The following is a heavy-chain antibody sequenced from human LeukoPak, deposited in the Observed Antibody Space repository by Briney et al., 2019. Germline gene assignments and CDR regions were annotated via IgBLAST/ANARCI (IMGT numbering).Heavy chain of an antibody. D-gene: IGHD3-22*01. CDR2: IFTSGIT. CDR1: GGSISIYY. Sequence: SETLSLTCTVSGGSISIYYWNWIRQPAGKGLEWIGRIFTSGITNYDPSLKSRVTMSVDTSKNQFSLNLSSVTAADTAVYYCAREEDRSGDWGQGTLVTVTS. J-gene: IGHJ4*02. CDR3: AREEDRSGD. V-gene: IGHV4-4*07.